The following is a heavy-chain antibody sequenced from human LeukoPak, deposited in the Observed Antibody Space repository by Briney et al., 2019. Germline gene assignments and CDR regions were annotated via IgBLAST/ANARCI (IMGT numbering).Heavy chain of an antibody. CDR1: GYTFSNYD. V-gene: IGHV1-8*01. D-gene: IGHD1-1*01. J-gene: IGHJ4*02. Sequence: ASVKFSCKASGYTFSNYDINCVRQATGQGLEWMGWMNPNSGNTGYAQKFQGRVTMTRNTSISTAYMELSSLRSEDTAVYYCARGLDFTTHWGQGTLVTVS. CDR2: MNPNSGNT. CDR3: ARGLDFTTH.